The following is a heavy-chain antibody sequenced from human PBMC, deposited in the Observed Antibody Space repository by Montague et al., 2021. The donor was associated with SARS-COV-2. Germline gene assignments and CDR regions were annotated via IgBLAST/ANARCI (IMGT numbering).Heavy chain of an antibody. CDR2: INHSGST. CDR1: GGSFSGYY. V-gene: IGHV4-34*01. D-gene: IGHD2-2*01. Sequence: SETLSLTCAVSGGSFSGYYWSWIRQPPGEGLEWIGQINHSGSTNYNPSLKSRVTISVDTSKNQFSLKLSSVTAADTAVYYCARVRAVTAAMRIFSLGRRYYGMDVWGQGTTVTVSS. J-gene: IGHJ6*02. CDR3: ARVRAVTAAMRIFSLGRRYYGMDV.